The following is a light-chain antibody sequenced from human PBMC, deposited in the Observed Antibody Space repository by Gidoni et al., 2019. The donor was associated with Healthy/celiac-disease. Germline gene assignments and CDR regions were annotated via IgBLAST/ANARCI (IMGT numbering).Light chain of an antibody. Sequence: SYVLTQPPSVSVAPGKTARITCGGNNVGSKRVHWYQPKPGQAPVLVVYDDSDRPSGISERFSGSNVGNTATLTCSRVEAGDEADYYCEVWDSSSDHVVFGGGTKLTVL. CDR3: EVWDSSSDHVV. CDR1: NVGSKR. CDR2: DDS. J-gene: IGLJ2*01. V-gene: IGLV3-21*03.